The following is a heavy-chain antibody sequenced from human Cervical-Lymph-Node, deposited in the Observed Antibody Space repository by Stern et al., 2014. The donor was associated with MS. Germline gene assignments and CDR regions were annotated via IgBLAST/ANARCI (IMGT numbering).Heavy chain of an antibody. CDR2: IFPGGSDI. CDR3: ARQRYFDY. Sequence: VQLVQSGPEVKRPGESLKISCQASGYTFTSYWIGWVRQMPGKGLEWIAIIFPGGSDIRYSPSVQGQVTISADKSSSTAYLQWNNLKASDTAIYYCARQRYFDYWGQGTLVTVSS. J-gene: IGHJ4*02. CDR1: GYTFTSYW. V-gene: IGHV5-51*01.